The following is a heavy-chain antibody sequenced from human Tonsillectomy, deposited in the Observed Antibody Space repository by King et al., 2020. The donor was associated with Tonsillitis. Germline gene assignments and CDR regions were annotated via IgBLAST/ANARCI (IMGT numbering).Heavy chain of an antibody. CDR2: ISGVGSTI. J-gene: IGHJ4*02. CDR3: ARRTYDFWSGFDS. Sequence: QLVQSGGGLVQPGGSLRLYCAASGFTFSSYSLNWVRQAPGKGLEWISYISGVGSTIYYADSVKGRFSLSRDNARNSLYLQMDNLRAEDTSVYYCARRTYDFWSGFDSWVQGTLVTVSS. V-gene: IGHV3-48*01. D-gene: IGHD3-3*01. CDR1: GFTFSSYS.